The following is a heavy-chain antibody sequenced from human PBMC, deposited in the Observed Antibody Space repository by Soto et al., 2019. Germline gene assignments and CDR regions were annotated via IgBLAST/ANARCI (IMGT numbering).Heavy chain of an antibody. D-gene: IGHD6-13*01. CDR1: GFTFNSYE. Sequence: HPGGSLRLSCAASGFTFNSYEMNWVRQAPGKGLEWVSYISGSAIAIYYADSVKGRFTISRDNARKSLYLQMNNLRAGDTAVYYCARSSRSNSWVNFDSWGQGTLVTVSS. CDR2: ISGSAIAI. V-gene: IGHV3-48*03. J-gene: IGHJ4*02. CDR3: ARSSRSNSWVNFDS.